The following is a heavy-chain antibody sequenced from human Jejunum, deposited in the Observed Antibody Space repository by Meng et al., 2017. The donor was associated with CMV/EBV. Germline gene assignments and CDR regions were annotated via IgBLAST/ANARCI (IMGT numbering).Heavy chain of an antibody. CDR2: INPSGGGT. V-gene: IGHV1-46*01. J-gene: IGHJ5*02. CDR1: EYTLTSYY. Sequence: EYTLTSYYIHWVRQAPGQGLEWMGTINPSGGGTSHAQKFQGRVTMTRDTSTSTVYMELSNLRSDDTAMYYCARGLCTGDRCPLDSWGQGTLVTVSS. CDR3: ARGLCTGDRCPLDS. D-gene: IGHD2-8*02.